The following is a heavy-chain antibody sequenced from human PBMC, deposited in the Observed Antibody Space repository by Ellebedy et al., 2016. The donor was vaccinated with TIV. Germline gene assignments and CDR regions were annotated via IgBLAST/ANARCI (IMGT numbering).Heavy chain of an antibody. V-gene: IGHV1-3*01. CDR2: INAGIGNT. D-gene: IGHD3-9*01. J-gene: IGHJ6*02. CDR1: GYTFTTYA. Sequence: AASVKVFCKASGYTFTTYAIHWGRHAPGQRPEWMGWINAGIGNTKYSDNFQGRVTITTDTSASTAYMELSSLRSEDTAVYYCARRFDIVTGSYHRGYYGLDIWGQGTTVTVAS. CDR3: ARRFDIVTGSYHRGYYGLDI.